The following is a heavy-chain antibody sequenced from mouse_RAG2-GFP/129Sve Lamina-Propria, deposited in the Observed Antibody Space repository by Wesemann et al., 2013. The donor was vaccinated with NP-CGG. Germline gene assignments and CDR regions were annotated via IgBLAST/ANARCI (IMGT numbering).Heavy chain of an antibody. CDR1: GYTFTDYY. CDR3: ARRELYGDSYAMDY. V-gene: IGHV1-34*02. Sequence: EVQLQQSGPELVKPGDSVKMSCKASGYTFTDYYMDWVKQSHGKSLEWIGYIYPNNGGTSYNQKFKGKATLTVDKSSSTAYMELHSLTSEDSAVYYCARRELYGDSYAMDYWGQGTSVTVSS. CDR2: IYPNNGGT. D-gene: IGHD2-13*01. J-gene: IGHJ4*01.